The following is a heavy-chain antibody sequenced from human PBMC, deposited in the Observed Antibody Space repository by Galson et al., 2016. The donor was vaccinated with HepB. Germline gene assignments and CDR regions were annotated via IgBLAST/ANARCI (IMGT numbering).Heavy chain of an antibody. CDR1: GFTFSSYA. CDR2: ISYGGIYK. V-gene: IGHV3-30-3*01. Sequence: SLRLSCAASGFTFSSYAMHWVRQAPGKGLEWVAVISYGGIYKYYADSVKGRFTISRDNSKNTLYLQINSLRAEDTAVYYRARDPARWDYYYGMDVWGQGTTVTVSS. D-gene: IGHD4-23*01. CDR3: ARDPARWDYYYGMDV. J-gene: IGHJ6*02.